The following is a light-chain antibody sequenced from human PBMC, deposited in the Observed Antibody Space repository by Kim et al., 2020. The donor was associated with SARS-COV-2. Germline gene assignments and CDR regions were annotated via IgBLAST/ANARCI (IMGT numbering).Light chain of an antibody. CDR2: LNSDGSP. CDR1: SGHGSYA. J-gene: IGLJ3*02. CDR3: QTWGTVIRV. V-gene: IGLV4-69*01. Sequence: ASVKLTCTLRSGHGSYAIAWHQQQPEKGPRYLMKLNSDGSPSKGDGIPDRFSGSSSGAERYLTISSLQSEDEADYYCQTWGTVIRVFGGGTKVTVL.